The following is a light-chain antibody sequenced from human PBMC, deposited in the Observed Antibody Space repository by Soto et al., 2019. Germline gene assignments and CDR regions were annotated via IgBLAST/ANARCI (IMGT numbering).Light chain of an antibody. Sequence: DIQMTQSPSSLSASVGDRVTITCQASQDISNYLNWYQQKPGKAPKLLIYDASNLETGVPSRFSVSGSGTEFTFTISSLQPEDIATYYCQQYDNLPPRLTFGGGTKVEIK. V-gene: IGKV1-33*01. CDR3: QQYDNLPPRLT. J-gene: IGKJ4*01. CDR2: DAS. CDR1: QDISNY.